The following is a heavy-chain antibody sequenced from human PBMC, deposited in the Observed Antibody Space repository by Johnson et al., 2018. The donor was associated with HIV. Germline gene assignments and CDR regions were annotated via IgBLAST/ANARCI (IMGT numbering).Heavy chain of an antibody. D-gene: IGHD1-26*01. CDR2: ISGSGAST. CDR1: GFSFSSYA. J-gene: IGHJ3*01. V-gene: IGHV3-23*04. Sequence: EVQLVESGGGVVQPGRSLRLSCAASGFSFSSYAMSWVRQAPGKGLEWVSAISGSGASTYYADSVKGRFTISRDNSKNTLYLQMNSLRDEDTAVYYCVTADRGSAWGQGTTVTVSS. CDR3: VTADRGSA.